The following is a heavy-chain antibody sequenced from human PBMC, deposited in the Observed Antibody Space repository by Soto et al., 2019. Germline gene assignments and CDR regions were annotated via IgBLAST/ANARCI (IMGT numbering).Heavy chain of an antibody. CDR1: GFTFDDYA. J-gene: IGHJ4*02. CDR2: ISWNSGSI. CDR3: AKDKSHCSGGSCYSLMPTFDY. V-gene: IGHV3-9*01. D-gene: IGHD2-15*01. Sequence: EVQLVESGGGLVQPGRSLRLSCAASGFTFDDYAMHWVRQAPGKGLEWVSGISWNSGSIGYADSVKGRFTISRDNTKNTLYRQMNSLRAEDTALYYCAKDKSHCSGGSCYSLMPTFDYWGQGTLVTVSS.